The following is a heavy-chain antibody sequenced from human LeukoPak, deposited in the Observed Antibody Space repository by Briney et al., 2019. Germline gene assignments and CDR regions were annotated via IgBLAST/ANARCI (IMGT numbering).Heavy chain of an antibody. D-gene: IGHD5-18*01. CDR2: IYYSGST. CDR3: ARSHKSIQLWSPRFDY. CDR1: GGSISSYY. Sequence: SETLSLTCTVSGGSISSYYWSWIRRPPGKGLEWIGYIYYSGSTNYNPSLKSRVTISVDTSRNQFSLKLSSVTAADTAVYYYARSHKSIQLWSPRFDYWGQGTLVTVSS. J-gene: IGHJ4*02. V-gene: IGHV4-59*01.